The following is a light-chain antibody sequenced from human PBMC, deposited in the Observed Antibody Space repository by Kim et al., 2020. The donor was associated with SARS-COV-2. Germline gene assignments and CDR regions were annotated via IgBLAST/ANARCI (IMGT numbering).Light chain of an antibody. V-gene: IGKV1-33*01. J-gene: IGKJ4*01. CDR3: QQYDNLPS. CDR1: HDISNY. CDR2: DAS. Sequence: LSASVGATVTITCQASHDISNYLNWYQQKPGRAPKLLIYDASNLETGVPSTFSGSGSGTDFTLTISSLQPEDIATYYCQQYDNLPSFGGGTKVEI.